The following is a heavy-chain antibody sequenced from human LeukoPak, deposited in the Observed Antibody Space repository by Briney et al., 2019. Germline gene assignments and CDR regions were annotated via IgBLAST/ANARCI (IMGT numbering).Heavy chain of an antibody. D-gene: IGHD4-17*01. CDR2: ISYTGSNR. CDR3: ARDGDYYYYYMDV. Sequence: QTGGSLRLSCAASGFHFSNFAMHWVRQAPGKGLEWVALISYTGSNRNYADSVKGRFTISRDNAKNSLYLQMNSLRAEDTAVYYCARDGDYYYYYMDVWGKGTTVTVSS. V-gene: IGHV3-30*04. J-gene: IGHJ6*03. CDR1: GFHFSNFA.